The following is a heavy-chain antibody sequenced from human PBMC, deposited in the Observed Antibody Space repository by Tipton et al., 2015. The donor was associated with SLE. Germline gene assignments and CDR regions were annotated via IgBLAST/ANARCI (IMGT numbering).Heavy chain of an antibody. J-gene: IGHJ4*02. Sequence: QVQLVQSGAEVKKPGASVKVSCKASGYTFTSYGISWVRQAPGQGLEWMGWISVYNGNTNYAQKLQGRVTMTTDTSTSTAYMELRSLRSDDTAVYYCARDRIVAYCGGDCYPPFDYWGQGTLVTVSS. CDR3: ARDRIVAYCGGDCYPPFDY. CDR1: GYTFTSYG. V-gene: IGHV1-18*01. D-gene: IGHD2-21*02. CDR2: ISVYNGNT.